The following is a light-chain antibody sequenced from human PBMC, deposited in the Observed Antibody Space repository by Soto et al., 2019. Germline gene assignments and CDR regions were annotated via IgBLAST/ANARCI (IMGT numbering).Light chain of an antibody. CDR1: NSDVGAYDF. V-gene: IGLV2-14*03. CDR2: EVS. J-gene: IGLJ1*01. CDR3: SSYTTSSTRV. Sequence: QSVLTQPASVSGSPGQSITISCTATNSDVGAYDFVSWYQQHPDKAPKLMIYEVSNRPSGVSHRFSGSKSVNTATLTISGLQAEDEADYYCSSYTTSSTRVFGTGPSSPS.